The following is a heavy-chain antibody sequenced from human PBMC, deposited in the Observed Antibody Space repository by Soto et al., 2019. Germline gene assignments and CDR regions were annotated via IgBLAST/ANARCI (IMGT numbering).Heavy chain of an antibody. CDR3: TKEYIVGTTWGYFES. J-gene: IGHJ4*02. Sequence: VQLVQSGGGVVQPGRSLRLSCVASGFIFSTYGMHWVRQVPGKGLEWVAHISYDGSNDYYADSVKGRFTVSRDNAKNTLDLQMNGLKTEDTALYYCTKEYIVGTTWGYFESWGQGALGIVSS. CDR1: GFIFSTYG. V-gene: IGHV3-30*18. D-gene: IGHD1-1*01. CDR2: ISYDGSND.